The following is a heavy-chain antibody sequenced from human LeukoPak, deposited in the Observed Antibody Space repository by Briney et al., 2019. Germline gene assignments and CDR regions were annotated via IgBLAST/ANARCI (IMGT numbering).Heavy chain of an antibody. D-gene: IGHD1-26*01. CDR3: ASAFSSGSYTLDDY. J-gene: IGHJ4*02. CDR2: ISSSSSYI. Sequence: GGSLRLSCAASGFTFSSYGMNWVRQAPGKGLEWVSSISSSSSYIYYADSVKGRFTISRDNAKNSLYLQMNSLRAEDTAVYYCASAFSSGSYTLDDYWGQGRLVTVSS. V-gene: IGHV3-21*01. CDR1: GFTFSSYG.